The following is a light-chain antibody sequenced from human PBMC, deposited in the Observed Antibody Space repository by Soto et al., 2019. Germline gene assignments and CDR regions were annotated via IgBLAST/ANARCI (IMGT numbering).Light chain of an antibody. Sequence: EIVMTQSPATLSVSPGERATLSCRASQSVSSNLAWYQQKPGQAPRLLIYGASTKATGIPARFSGSGSGTEFTLTISSLQSEHFALYYCLQYNTWPYTFGQGTKQEIK. CDR3: LQYNTWPYT. CDR2: GAS. J-gene: IGKJ2*01. V-gene: IGKV3-15*01. CDR1: QSVSSN.